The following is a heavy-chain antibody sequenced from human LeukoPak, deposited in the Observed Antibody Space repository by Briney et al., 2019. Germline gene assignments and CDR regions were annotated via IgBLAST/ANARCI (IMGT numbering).Heavy chain of an antibody. Sequence: ASVKVSCKASGYTFTSYDINWVRQATGQGLEWMGWMNPNSGNTGYAQKFQGRVTMTRNTSISTAYMELSSLRSEDTAVYYCATDSVVPKKRHPLGNTDPYGMDVWGQGTTVTVSS. CDR1: GYTFTSYD. V-gene: IGHV1-8*01. CDR3: ATDSVVPKKRHPLGNTDPYGMDV. D-gene: IGHD2-2*01. CDR2: MNPNSGNT. J-gene: IGHJ6*02.